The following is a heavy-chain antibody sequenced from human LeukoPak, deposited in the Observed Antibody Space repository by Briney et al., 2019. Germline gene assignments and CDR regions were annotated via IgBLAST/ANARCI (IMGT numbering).Heavy chain of an antibody. CDR1: GYTFTSYY. Sequence: ASVKVSCKASGYTFTSYYMHWVRQAPGQGLEWMGIINPSGGSTSYAQKFQGRVTLTRDTSTSTVYMELSSLRSEDTAVYFCARTSGSGYMGDAFDIWGQGTMVTVSS. D-gene: IGHD3-22*01. CDR2: INPSGGST. J-gene: IGHJ3*02. CDR3: ARTSGSGYMGDAFDI. V-gene: IGHV1-46*01.